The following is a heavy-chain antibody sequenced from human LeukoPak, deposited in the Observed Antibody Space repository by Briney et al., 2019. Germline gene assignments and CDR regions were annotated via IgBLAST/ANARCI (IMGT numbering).Heavy chain of an antibody. CDR1: GFTFSSYS. V-gene: IGHV3-23*01. D-gene: IGHD1-1*01. J-gene: IGHJ4*02. CDR3: AKDRPGTPWAE. CDR2: INPSGGST. Sequence: SGGSLRLSCAASGFTFSSYSMSWVRQAPGKGLEWVSTINPSGGSTYYADSVKGRFTISRDNSKNTVYQQMNSLRAEDTAVYYRAKDRPGTPWAEWGQGTLVTVPS.